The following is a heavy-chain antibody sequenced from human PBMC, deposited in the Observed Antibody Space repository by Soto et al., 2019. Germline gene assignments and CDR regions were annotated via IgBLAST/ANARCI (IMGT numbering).Heavy chain of an antibody. CDR2: IYPGDSDT. Sequence: GESLKIACKGSGYSFTTYWIAWVRQLPGKGLEWMGSIYPGDSDTRYSPSFQGQVTVSVDKSITTAYVQWSSLMASDTAMYFCVSGDSPLPPGTDLSMGYYYGLDVWGQGTTVTVSS. CDR1: GYSFTTYW. J-gene: IGHJ6*02. V-gene: IGHV5-51*01. D-gene: IGHD3-10*01. CDR3: VSGDSPLPPGTDLSMGYYYGLDV.